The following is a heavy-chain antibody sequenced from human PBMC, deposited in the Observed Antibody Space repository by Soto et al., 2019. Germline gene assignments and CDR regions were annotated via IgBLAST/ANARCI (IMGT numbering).Heavy chain of an antibody. CDR3: ARDLSRYSYGPQGAGLFDP. D-gene: IGHD5-18*01. J-gene: IGHJ5*02. CDR1: GGTFSSYT. CDR2: IIPILGIV. Sequence: QVQLVQSGAEVKKPGSSVKVSCKASGGTFSSYTISWVRQAPGQGLEWMGRIIPILGIVNYAQKFQGRVTITADKTTSTAYMELSSLGSEETAVYYCARDLSRYSYGPQGAGLFDPWGQGTLVNVSS. V-gene: IGHV1-69*08.